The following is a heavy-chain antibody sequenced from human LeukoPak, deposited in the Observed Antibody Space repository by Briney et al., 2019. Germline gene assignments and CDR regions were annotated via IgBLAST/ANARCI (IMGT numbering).Heavy chain of an antibody. D-gene: IGHD3-10*01. V-gene: IGHV4-34*01. Sequence: SETLSLTCAVYGGSFSGYYWNWIRQPPGKGLEWIGEINHSGSTNYNPSLKSRVTISVDTSKNQFSLKLSSVTAADTAVYYCARALYYYGSGRLSYYFDYWGQGTLVTVSS. J-gene: IGHJ4*02. CDR3: ARALYYYGSGRLSYYFDY. CDR2: INHSGST. CDR1: GGSFSGYY.